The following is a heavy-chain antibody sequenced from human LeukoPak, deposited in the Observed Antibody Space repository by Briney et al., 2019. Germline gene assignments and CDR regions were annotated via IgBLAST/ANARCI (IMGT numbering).Heavy chain of an antibody. V-gene: IGHV3-23*01. J-gene: IGHJ4*02. CDR2: ISGSGGST. D-gene: IGHD1-1*01. CDR1: GFTFSSYA. CDR3: AKDPLERRAYYFDY. Sequence: GGCLRLSCAASGFTFSSYAMSWVRQAPGKGLEWVSAISGSGGSTYYADSVKGRFTISRDNSKNTLYLQMNSLRAEDTAVYYCAKDPLERRAYYFDYWGQGTLVTVSS.